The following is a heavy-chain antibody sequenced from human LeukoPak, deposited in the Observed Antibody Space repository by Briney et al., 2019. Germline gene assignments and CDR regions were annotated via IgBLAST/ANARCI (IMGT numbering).Heavy chain of an antibody. V-gene: IGHV3-21*01. D-gene: IGHD4-17*01. CDR2: ISSSSTYI. CDR1: VHSFSIYS. J-gene: IGHJ1*01. CDR3: AREMNTVSTAYFHH. Sequence: PGGSLRLSCAASVHSFSIYSMNWVRQAPGKGLEWVSSISSSSTYIYYADSVKGRFAVSRYSAKNSLYLQMTRLRAQDKAVYYCAREMNTVSTAYFHHWGQGTLVTVSS.